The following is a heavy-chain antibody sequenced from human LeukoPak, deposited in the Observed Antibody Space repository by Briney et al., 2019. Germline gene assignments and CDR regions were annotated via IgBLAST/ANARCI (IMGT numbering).Heavy chain of an antibody. V-gene: IGHV4-59*01. CDR3: ARIFLGYSSGWYFDY. Sequence: SETLSLTCTVSGGSISSYYWSWIRQPPGKGLEWIGYIHYSGSTNYNPYLKSRVTISVDTSKNQFSLKLSSVTAADTAVYYCARIFLGYSSGWYFDYWGQGTLVTVSS. CDR1: GGSISSYY. D-gene: IGHD6-19*01. CDR2: IHYSGST. J-gene: IGHJ4*02.